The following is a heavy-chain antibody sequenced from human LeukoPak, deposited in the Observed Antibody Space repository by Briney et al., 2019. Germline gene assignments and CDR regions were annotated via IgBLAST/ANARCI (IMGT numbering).Heavy chain of an antibody. D-gene: IGHD6-19*01. CDR1: GFTFSSYA. Sequence: GGSLRLSCAASGFTFSSYAMHWVRQAPGKGLEWVAVISYDGSNKYYADSVKGRFTISRDNSKNTLYLQMNSLRAEDTAVYYCARGGFRSSGWYSWEDYYYGMDVWGQGTTVTVSS. J-gene: IGHJ6*02. CDR2: ISYDGSNK. V-gene: IGHV3-30-3*01. CDR3: ARGGFRSSGWYSWEDYYYGMDV.